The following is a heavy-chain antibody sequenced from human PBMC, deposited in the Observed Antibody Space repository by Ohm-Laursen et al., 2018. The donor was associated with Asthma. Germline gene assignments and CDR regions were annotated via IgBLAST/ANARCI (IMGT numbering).Heavy chain of an antibody. Sequence: SLRLSCSAPGYTFSRYSIHWVRQVPGKGLEWVASISTASTFIYYADSVRGRFTTCRDNAKNSVYLQMNSLRAEDTALYYCARIGPEWELPGREYSLHHWGQGTQVTVSS. CDR1: GYTFSRYS. D-gene: IGHD1-26*01. CDR3: ARIGPEWELPGREYSLHH. V-gene: IGHV3-21*01. J-gene: IGHJ1*01. CDR2: ISTASTFI.